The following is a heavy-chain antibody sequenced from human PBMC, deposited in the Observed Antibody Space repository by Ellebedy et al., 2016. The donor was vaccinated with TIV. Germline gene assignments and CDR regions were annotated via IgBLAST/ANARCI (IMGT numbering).Heavy chain of an antibody. CDR2: IYSGGST. Sequence: GESLKISCAASGFTVSSNYMSWVRQAPGKGLEWVSVIYSGGSTYYADSVKGRFTISRDNSKNTLYLQMNSLRAEDTAVYYCARGGQWLTPSDSYYNLGMDVWGQGTTVTVSS. D-gene: IGHD6-19*01. CDR1: GFTVSSNY. V-gene: IGHV3-53*01. CDR3: ARGGQWLTPSDSYYNLGMDV. J-gene: IGHJ6*02.